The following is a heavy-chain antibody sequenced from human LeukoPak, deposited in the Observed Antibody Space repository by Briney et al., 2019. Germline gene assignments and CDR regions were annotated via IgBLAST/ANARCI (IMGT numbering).Heavy chain of an antibody. J-gene: IGHJ3*02. D-gene: IGHD2-21*02. CDR2: IYTGGST. CDR1: GFTVGRSY. Sequence: GGSLRLSCAASGFTVGRSYMSWVRQAPGKGLEWVSVIYTGGSTYYADSVKGRFTISRDNSNNILHLQTNSLRVEDTAVYYCAGGAGDWNAFHIWGQGTMVTVSS. V-gene: IGHV3-66*01. CDR3: AGGAGDWNAFHI.